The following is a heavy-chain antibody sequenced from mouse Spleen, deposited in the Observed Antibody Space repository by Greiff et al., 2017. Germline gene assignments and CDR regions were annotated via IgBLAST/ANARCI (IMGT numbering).Heavy chain of an antibody. J-gene: IGHJ3*01. CDR3: ARSVYGNPGAY. Sequence: QVQLQQSGAELARPGASVKLSCKASGYPFTSYWMQWVKQRPGRGLEWIGAIYPGDGDTRYTQKFKGKATLTEDKSFSTAYMQLSSFASEDSAVYYCARSVYGNPGAYWGQGTLVTVSA. D-gene: IGHD2-1*01. V-gene: IGHV1-87*01. CDR2: IYPGDGDT. CDR1: GYPFTSYW.